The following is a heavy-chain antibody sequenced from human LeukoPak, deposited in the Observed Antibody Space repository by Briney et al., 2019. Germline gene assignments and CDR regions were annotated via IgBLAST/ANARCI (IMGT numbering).Heavy chain of an antibody. CDR3: AKDSGSFYLDY. CDR2: ISYDGSNK. J-gene: IGHJ4*02. CDR1: GFSFRTYG. D-gene: IGHD1-26*01. V-gene: IGHV3-30*18. Sequence: GGSLRLSCAASGFSFRTYGMHWVRRAPGKGLEWVAVISYDGSNKYYADSVKGRFTISRDNSKNTLYLQMNSLRAEDTAIYYCAKDSGSFYLDYWGQGTLVTVYS.